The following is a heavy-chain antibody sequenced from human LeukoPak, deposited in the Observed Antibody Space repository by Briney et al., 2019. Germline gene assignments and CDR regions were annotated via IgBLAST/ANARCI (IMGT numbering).Heavy chain of an antibody. CDR2: INGDASST. J-gene: IGHJ3*02. Sequence: PGESLRLSCAGSGFTFNTYWMHWVRQAPGKGLVWVSRINGDASSTNYADSVKGRFTISRDNAKNTLYLQMDNLRAEDTAVYYCARVGIAVAGDDAFDIWGQGTMVTVSS. D-gene: IGHD6-19*01. CDR3: ARVGIAVAGDDAFDI. V-gene: IGHV3-74*01. CDR1: GFTFNTYW.